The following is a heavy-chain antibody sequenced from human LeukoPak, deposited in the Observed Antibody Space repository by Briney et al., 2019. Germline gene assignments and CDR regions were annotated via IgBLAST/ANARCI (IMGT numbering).Heavy chain of an antibody. CDR1: GFTFSSFG. CDR2: ITSSGAYI. V-gene: IGHV3-21*01. CDR3: ARDPYSGNYGNYYYYYMDV. Sequence: GVSVRLSCAASGFTFSSFGMNWVRQAPGKALEWVSSITSSGAYIFYADSVKGRFTISRDNAKDSLYLQMNSLGPEDTAVYYCARDPYSGNYGNYYYYYMDVWGKGTTVTISS. J-gene: IGHJ6*03. D-gene: IGHD1-26*01.